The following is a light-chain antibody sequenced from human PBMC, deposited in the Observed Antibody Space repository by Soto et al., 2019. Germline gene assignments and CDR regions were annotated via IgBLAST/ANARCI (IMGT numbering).Light chain of an antibody. V-gene: IGKV1-5*01. CDR2: DAS. CDR3: QQYDSYSHT. Sequence: DIQMTQSPSTLSASVGDRVTITCRASQSISSWLAWYQQKPGKAPKLLIYDASRLESGVPSRFSGSGSRTEFTLTISSLQPDDFATYCCQQYDSYSHTFGQGTKLEIK. J-gene: IGKJ2*01. CDR1: QSISSW.